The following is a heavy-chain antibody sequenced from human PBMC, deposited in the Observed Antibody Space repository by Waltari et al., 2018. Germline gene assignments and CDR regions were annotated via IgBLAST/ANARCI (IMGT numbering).Heavy chain of an antibody. V-gene: IGHV1-69*04. D-gene: IGHD4-4*01. CDR1: GGTFSSYA. Sequence: QVQLVQSGAEVKKPGSSVKVSCKASGGTFSSYAISWVRQAPGQGLEWMGGIIPILGIANYAQKFQGRVTITADESTSTAYMELSSLRSEDTAVYYCARVRGPLQYLYYFDYWGQGTLVTVSS. CDR3: ARVRGPLQYLYYFDY. CDR2: IIPILGIA. J-gene: IGHJ4*02.